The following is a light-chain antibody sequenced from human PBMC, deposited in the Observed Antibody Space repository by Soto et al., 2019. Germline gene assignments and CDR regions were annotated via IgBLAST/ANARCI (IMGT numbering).Light chain of an antibody. CDR2: DSS. Sequence: TQSPSTLSASVGDRVTITCRASQSVSSRQLAWYQQKPGQPPRLIIYDSSNRANGVPARFGGSGSGTDFTLTIDSLEPEDFAVYYCQQRNVWPPITFGQGTRLEI. CDR3: QQRNVWPPIT. J-gene: IGKJ5*01. CDR1: QSVSSRQ. V-gene: IGKV3-11*01.